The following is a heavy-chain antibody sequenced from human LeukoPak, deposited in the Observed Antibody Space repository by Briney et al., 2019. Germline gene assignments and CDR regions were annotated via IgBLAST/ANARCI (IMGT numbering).Heavy chain of an antibody. CDR1: GGSISSSSYY. J-gene: IGHJ4*02. Sequence: SSETLSLTCTVSGGSISSSSYYWGWIRQPPGKGLEWIGSISYSGSTYYNPSLKSRTTISVDTSKSQFSLQLSSVTAADTAVYYCARQLGRYSYGLYLYYSDYWGQGTLVTVSS. CDR3: ARQLGRYSYGLYLYYSDY. D-gene: IGHD5-18*01. V-gene: IGHV4-39*01. CDR2: ISYSGST.